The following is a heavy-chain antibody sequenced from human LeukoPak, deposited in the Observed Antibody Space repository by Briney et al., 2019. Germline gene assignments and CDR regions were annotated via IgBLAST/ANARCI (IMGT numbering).Heavy chain of an antibody. V-gene: IGHV1-2*02. J-gene: IGHJ4*02. Sequence: ASVKVSCKASGYTFTGYYMHWVRQAPGQGVEWMGWINPNSGGTNYAQKFQGRVTMTRDTSISTAYMELSRLRSDDTAVYYCARDMGWLQPDNYFDYWGQGALVTVSS. CDR2: INPNSGGT. CDR3: ARDMGWLQPDNYFDY. CDR1: GYTFTGYY. D-gene: IGHD5-24*01.